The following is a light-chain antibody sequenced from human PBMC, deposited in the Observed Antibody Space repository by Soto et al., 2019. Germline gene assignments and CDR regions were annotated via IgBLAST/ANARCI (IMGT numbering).Light chain of an antibody. Sequence: EIVLTQSPGTLSLSPGERASLSCRASQSVRNNYLAWYQQKPGQPPRLLIFGSFNRATGIPDRFSGSGSGTDFTLTISRREPDDFSVYFCQQYGGSPPYTFGQGTKVEIK. CDR2: GSF. CDR1: QSVRNNY. CDR3: QQYGGSPPYT. V-gene: IGKV3-20*01. J-gene: IGKJ2*01.